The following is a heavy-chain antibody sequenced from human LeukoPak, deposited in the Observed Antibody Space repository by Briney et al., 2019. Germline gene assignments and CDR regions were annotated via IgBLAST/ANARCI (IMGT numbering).Heavy chain of an antibody. J-gene: IGHJ6*03. V-gene: IGHV4-59*01. CDR3: ARSSSLTYYYYYMDV. Sequence: SETLSLTCTVSGGSISSYYWSWIRQPPGKGLEWIGYIYYSGSTNYNPSLKSRVAISVDTSKNQFSLKLSSVTAAETAVYYCARSSSLTYYYYYMDVWGKGTTVTVSS. CDR2: IYYSGST. CDR1: GGSISSYY. D-gene: IGHD6-6*01.